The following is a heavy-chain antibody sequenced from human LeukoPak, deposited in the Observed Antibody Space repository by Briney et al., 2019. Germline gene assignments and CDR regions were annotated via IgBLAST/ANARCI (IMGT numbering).Heavy chain of an antibody. CDR1: GGSISSSNW. CDR2: IYHSGST. V-gene: IGHV4-4*02. Sequence: SETLSLTCAVSGGSISSSNWWSWVRQPPGKGLEWIGEIYHSGSTNYNPSLKSRVTISVDTSKNQFSLRLSSVTAADTAVYYCARLQYCSGTSCYWFDPWGQGTLVTVSS. CDR3: ARLQYCSGTSCYWFDP. D-gene: IGHD2-2*01. J-gene: IGHJ5*02.